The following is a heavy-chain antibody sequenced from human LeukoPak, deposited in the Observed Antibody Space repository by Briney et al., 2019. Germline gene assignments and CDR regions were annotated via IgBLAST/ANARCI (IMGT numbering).Heavy chain of an antibody. D-gene: IGHD3-3*01. V-gene: IGHV4-39*07. J-gene: IGHJ4*02. CDR1: GGSISRSRDY. Sequence: PSETLSLTCTVSGGSISRSRDYWGWIRQPPGKGLEWIGSIYYSGSTYYNPSLKSRVTISVDKSKNQFSLKLSSVTAADTAVYYCAREELDFWSGYYTNGFDYWGQGTLVTVSS. CDR3: AREELDFWSGYYTNGFDY. CDR2: IYYSGST.